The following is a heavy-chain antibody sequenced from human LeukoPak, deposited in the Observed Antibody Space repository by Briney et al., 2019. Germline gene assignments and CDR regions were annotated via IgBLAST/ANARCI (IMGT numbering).Heavy chain of an antibody. CDR1: GTSISSSSHY. CDR3: ARHEAAPGGGYYGMDV. Sequence: SGTLSLTCSVSGTSISSSSHYWGWIRQPPGKGLEWIGTTYYSGSTHYNSSLKSRITMSVDTSKNQVTLKLSSVTAADTAVYYCARHEAAPGGGYYGMDVWGQGTTVTVSS. CDR2: TYYSGST. D-gene: IGHD2-15*01. J-gene: IGHJ6*02. V-gene: IGHV4-39*01.